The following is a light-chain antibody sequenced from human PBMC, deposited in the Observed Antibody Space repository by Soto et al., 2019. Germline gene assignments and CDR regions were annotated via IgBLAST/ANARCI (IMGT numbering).Light chain of an antibody. Sequence: EIVLTQSPATLSLSPGERATLSCRASPSVSSYLAWYQQKAGQAPRLLIYDASNRATGIPARFSGSGSGTDFILTISSLEPEDFAVYYCQQRSNWPWTFGQGIKVEIK. V-gene: IGKV3-11*01. CDR1: PSVSSY. CDR2: DAS. J-gene: IGKJ1*01. CDR3: QQRSNWPWT.